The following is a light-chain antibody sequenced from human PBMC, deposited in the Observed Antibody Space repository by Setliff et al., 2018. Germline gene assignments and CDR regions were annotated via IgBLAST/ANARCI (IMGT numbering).Light chain of an antibody. CDR2: EVS. V-gene: IGLV2-14*03. CDR3: SSYSSSNTRVI. CDR1: SSDIGGYNY. Sequence: QSALTQPASVSGSPGQSITIPCTGTSSDIGGYNYVSWYQQHPGKAPKVLISEVSDRPSGISSRFSGSKSGDTASLTISGLQAEDEADYYCSSYSSSNTRVIFGGGTKVTVL. J-gene: IGLJ2*01.